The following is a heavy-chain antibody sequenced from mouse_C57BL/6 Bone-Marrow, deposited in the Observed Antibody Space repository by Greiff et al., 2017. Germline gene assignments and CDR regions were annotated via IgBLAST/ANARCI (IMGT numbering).Heavy chain of an antibody. CDR1: GYAFSSYW. V-gene: IGHV1-80*01. Sequence: QVQLQQSGAELVKPGASVKISCKASGYAFSSYWMNWVKQRPGKGLEWIGQIYPGDGDTNYNGKFKGKATLTADKSSSTAYMQLSSLTSEDSAVSFCAREGLWYHYYAMDYWGQGTSVTVSS. CDR3: AREGLWYHYYAMDY. CDR2: IYPGDGDT. D-gene: IGHD2-1*01. J-gene: IGHJ4*01.